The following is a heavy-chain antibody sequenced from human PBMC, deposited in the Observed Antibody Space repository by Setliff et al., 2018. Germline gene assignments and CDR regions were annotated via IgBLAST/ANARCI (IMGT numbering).Heavy chain of an antibody. CDR1: GGSISTYY. J-gene: IGHJ4*02. CDR2: FYTSGST. CDR3: ARTCSGSGCYAGLES. V-gene: IGHV4-4*07. Sequence: KTSETLSLTCTVSGGSISTYYWSWIRQPAGKGLEWIGRFYTSGSTHYNPSLKSRVTMSVDTSKNQFSLKLSSVTAADTAVYYCARTCSGSGCYAGLESWGQGTPVTVSS. D-gene: IGHD2-15*01.